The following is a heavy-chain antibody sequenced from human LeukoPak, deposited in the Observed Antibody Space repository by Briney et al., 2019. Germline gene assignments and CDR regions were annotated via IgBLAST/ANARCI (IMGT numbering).Heavy chain of an antibody. CDR2: IYPGDSDT. CDR3: AILSYNYNTSGYPAFDY. Sequence: GESPQIFCKGAGYSFTSYWIGWLRQLPGKSLEGMGIIYPGDSDTKYSPSFQGQVTISADKSISTAYLQWTSLKASYTPMYYCAILSYNYNTSGYPAFDYWGQGTLVT. D-gene: IGHD3-22*01. J-gene: IGHJ4*02. CDR1: GYSFTSYW. V-gene: IGHV5-51*01.